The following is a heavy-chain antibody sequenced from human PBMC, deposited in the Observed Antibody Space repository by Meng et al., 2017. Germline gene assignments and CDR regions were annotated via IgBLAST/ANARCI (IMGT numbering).Heavy chain of an antibody. CDR3: ARTHIAAVGTPLYFDY. D-gene: IGHD6-13*01. Sequence: GESLKTPCAASGFTFSSYGMHRVRQAPGKGLEWVAVIWYDGSNKYYADSVKGRFTISRDNSKNTLYLQMNRLRAEDTAVYYCARTHIAAVGTPLYFDYWGQGTLVTVSS. CDR2: IWYDGSNK. V-gene: IGHV3-33*01. J-gene: IGHJ4*02. CDR1: GFTFSSYG.